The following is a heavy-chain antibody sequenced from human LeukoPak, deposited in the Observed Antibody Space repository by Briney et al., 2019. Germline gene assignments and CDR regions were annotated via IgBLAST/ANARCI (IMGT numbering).Heavy chain of an antibody. D-gene: IGHD3-16*01. CDR3: ATRSFGGANFDY. CDR2: MNPNSGNT. Sequence: ASVKVSCKASGYTFTSYDINWVRQATGQGLEWMGWMNPNSGNTGYAQKFQGRVTMTRNTSISTAYMELSSLRSEDTAVYYCATRSFGGANFDYWGQGTLVTVSS. V-gene: IGHV1-8*01. CDR1: GYTFTSYD. J-gene: IGHJ4*02.